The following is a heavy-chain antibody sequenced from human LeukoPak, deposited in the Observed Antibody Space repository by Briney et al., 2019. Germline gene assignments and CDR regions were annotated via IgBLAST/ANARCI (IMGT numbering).Heavy chain of an antibody. Sequence: GGSLRLSCAASGFNLSTYGMHWVRQAPGKGLEWVAFIRYDGSNKYYADSVKGRFTISRDNSKNTLYLQMNSLRAEDTAVYYCAKGGIAAAGVLPEYFQHWGQGTLVTVSS. D-gene: IGHD6-13*01. J-gene: IGHJ1*01. CDR1: GFNLSTYG. CDR2: IRYDGSNK. CDR3: AKGGIAAAGVLPEYFQH. V-gene: IGHV3-30*02.